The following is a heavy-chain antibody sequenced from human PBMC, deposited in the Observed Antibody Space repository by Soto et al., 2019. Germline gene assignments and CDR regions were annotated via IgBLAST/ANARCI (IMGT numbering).Heavy chain of an antibody. CDR3: ASLGRRLRWFDP. CDR2: IYHSGST. D-gene: IGHD5-12*01. Sequence: TLSLTCAVSGGSISSGGYSWSWIRQPPGKGLEWIGYIYHSGSTYYNPSLKSRVTISVDRSKNQFSLKLSSVTAADTAVYYCASLGRRLRWFDPWGQGTLVTVSS. J-gene: IGHJ5*02. V-gene: IGHV4-30-2*01. CDR1: GGSISSGGYS.